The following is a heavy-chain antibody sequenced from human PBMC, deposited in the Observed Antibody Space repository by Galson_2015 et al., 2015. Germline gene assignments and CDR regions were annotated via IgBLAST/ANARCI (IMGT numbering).Heavy chain of an antibody. CDR3: ATDGSYYDY. CDR2: ISYDGSNK. J-gene: IGHJ4*02. D-gene: IGHD1-26*01. Sequence: SLRLSCAASGFTFSSYGMHWVRQAPGKGLEWVAVISYDGSNKYYADSVKGRFTISRDNSKNTLYLQMNSLRAEDTAVYYCATDGSYYDYRGQGTLVTVSS. CDR1: GFTFSSYG. V-gene: IGHV3-30*03.